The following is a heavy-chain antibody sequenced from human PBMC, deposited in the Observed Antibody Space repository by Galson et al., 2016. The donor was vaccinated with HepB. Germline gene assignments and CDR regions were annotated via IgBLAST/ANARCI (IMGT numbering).Heavy chain of an antibody. Sequence: SLRLSCAASGFTFSSYSLNWVRQAPGKGLEWVSYIGASGTNIYYADSVKGRFTISRDTSKNTLYLQMNSLRAEDTAVYYCARGGYNYAYYHYMDVWGKGTTVTVSS. V-gene: IGHV3-48*01. CDR3: ARGGYNYAYYHYMDV. D-gene: IGHD5-24*01. J-gene: IGHJ6*03. CDR1: GFTFSSYS. CDR2: IGASGTNI.